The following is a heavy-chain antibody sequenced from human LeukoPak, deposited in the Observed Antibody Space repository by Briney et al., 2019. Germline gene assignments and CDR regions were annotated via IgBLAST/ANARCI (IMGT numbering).Heavy chain of an antibody. J-gene: IGHJ4*02. CDR3: TTGPGAISDDDY. Sequence: ASVKVSRKVTGYSLSELSMHWVRQAPGEGLEWMGGFAPEHGQTVYAQKFQGRVTMTADTSTDTAYMDLSSLTSEDTAMYYCTTGPGAISDDDYWGQGTLVTVSS. CDR1: GYSLSELS. D-gene: IGHD4/OR15-4a*01. V-gene: IGHV1-24*01. CDR2: FAPEHGQT.